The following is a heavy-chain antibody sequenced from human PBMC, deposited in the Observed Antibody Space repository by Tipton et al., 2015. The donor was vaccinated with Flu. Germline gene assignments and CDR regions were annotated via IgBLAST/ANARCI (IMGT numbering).Heavy chain of an antibody. CDR2: IYTGGRT. Sequence: SLRLSCAASTFTVSSTYMTWVRQAPGKGLEWVSLIYTGGRTFYADSVKGRVTISTDNSKNTLYLQMNTLRTEDTAVYYCARGNLVAAAGTDFDYWGQGTLVTVS. CDR3: ARGNLVAAAGTDFDY. V-gene: IGHV3-66*02. J-gene: IGHJ4*02. D-gene: IGHD6-13*01. CDR1: TFTVSSTY.